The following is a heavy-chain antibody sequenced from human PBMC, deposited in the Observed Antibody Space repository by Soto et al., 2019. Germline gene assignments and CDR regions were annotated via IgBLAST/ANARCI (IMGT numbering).Heavy chain of an antibody. D-gene: IGHD1-26*01. Sequence: GGSLRLSCAASGFTFSSYAMSWVRQAPGKGLEWVSAISGSGGSTYYADSVKGRFAISRDNSKNTLYLQMNSLRAEDTAVYYCANSGSYGYFDYWGQGTLVTVSS. CDR2: ISGSGGST. J-gene: IGHJ4*02. CDR1: GFTFSSYA. V-gene: IGHV3-23*01. CDR3: ANSGSYGYFDY.